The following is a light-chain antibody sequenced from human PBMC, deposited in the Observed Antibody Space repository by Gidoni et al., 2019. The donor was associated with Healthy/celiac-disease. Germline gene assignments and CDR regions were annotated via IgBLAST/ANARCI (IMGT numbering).Light chain of an antibody. Sequence: TPGEPASISCRSSQSLLHSNGYNYLDWYLQKPGQSPQLLIYLGSNRASGAPDRFSGSGSGTDFTLKISRVEAEDVGVYYCMQALQTPRTFXQXTKVXIK. J-gene: IGKJ1*01. V-gene: IGKV2-28*01. CDR1: QSLLHSNGYNY. CDR2: LGS. CDR3: MQALQTPRT.